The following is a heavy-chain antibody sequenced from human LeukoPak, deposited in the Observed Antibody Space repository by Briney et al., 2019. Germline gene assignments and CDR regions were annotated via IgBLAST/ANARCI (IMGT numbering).Heavy chain of an antibody. D-gene: IGHD6-19*01. J-gene: IGHJ4*02. Sequence: GGSLRLSCAASGFTFSSYEMNWVRQAPGKGLEWVSSISSSSSYIYYADSVKGRFTISRDNAKNSLYLQMNSLRAEDTAVYYCARVSAVASSAGLKYWGQGTLVTVSS. CDR3: ARVSAVASSAGLKY. V-gene: IGHV3-21*01. CDR2: ISSSSSYI. CDR1: GFTFSSYE.